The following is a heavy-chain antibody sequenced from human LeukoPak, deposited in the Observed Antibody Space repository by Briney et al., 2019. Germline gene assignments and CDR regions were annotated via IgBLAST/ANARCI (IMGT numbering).Heavy chain of an antibody. V-gene: IGHV4-59*01. Sequence: SETLSLTCTVAGGSISSYYWTWIRQPPGKGLEWIGYIYYSGSTNSNPSLKSRVTMSVDTSKNQFSLKLSSVTAADTAVYYCARSGGYSGYVSVWGHGTLVTVSS. CDR1: GGSISSYY. D-gene: IGHD5-12*01. J-gene: IGHJ4*01. CDR3: ARSGGYSGYVSV. CDR2: IYYSGST.